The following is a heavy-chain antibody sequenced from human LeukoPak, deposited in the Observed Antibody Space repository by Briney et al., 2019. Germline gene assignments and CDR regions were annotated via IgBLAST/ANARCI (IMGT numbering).Heavy chain of an antibody. CDR2: IYYSGST. CDR3: ARTPYQLLWFDALDI. J-gene: IGHJ3*02. V-gene: IGHV4-59*08. CDR1: GGSISSYY. Sequence: PSETLSLTCTVSGGSISSYYWSWIRQPPGKGLEWIGYIYYSGSTNYNPSLKSRVTISVDTSKNQFSLKLSSVTAADTAVYYCARTPYQLLWFDALDIWGQGTMVTVSS. D-gene: IGHD2-2*01.